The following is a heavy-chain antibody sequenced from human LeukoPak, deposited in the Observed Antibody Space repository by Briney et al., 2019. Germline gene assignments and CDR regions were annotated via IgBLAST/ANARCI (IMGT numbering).Heavy chain of an antibody. Sequence: GGSLRLSCAASGFTFSSYSMNWVRQAPGKGLEWVSSISSSSSYIYYADSVKGRFTISRDNAKNSLYLRMNSLRAEDTAVYYCARDGASITMIVVVISYFDYWGQGTLVTVSS. CDR3: ARDGASITMIVVVISYFDY. J-gene: IGHJ4*02. CDR2: ISSSSSYI. V-gene: IGHV3-21*01. CDR1: GFTFSSYS. D-gene: IGHD3-22*01.